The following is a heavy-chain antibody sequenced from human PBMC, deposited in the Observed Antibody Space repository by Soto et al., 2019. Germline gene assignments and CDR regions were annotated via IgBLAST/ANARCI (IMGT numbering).Heavy chain of an antibody. CDR1: GGTFSSYA. J-gene: IGHJ6*02. V-gene: IGHV1-69*13. Sequence: SVMVSCKTSGGTFSSYAISWVRQAPGQGLEWMGGIIPFFGAPNHAQKFQGRVTITADESTTIVYMELSSLRSEDTAVYYCARDRGSGRVRFNYYYGMDVWGQGTTVTVSS. CDR2: IIPFFGAP. CDR3: ARDRGSGRVRFNYYYGMDV. D-gene: IGHD2-21*01.